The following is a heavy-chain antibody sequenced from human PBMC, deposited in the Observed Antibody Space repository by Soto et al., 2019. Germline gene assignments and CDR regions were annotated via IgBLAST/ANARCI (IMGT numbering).Heavy chain of an antibody. J-gene: IGHJ6*02. V-gene: IGHV4-34*01. CDR1: GGSFSGYY. CDR2: INHTGST. Sequence: SETLSLTCAVYGGSFSGYYWSWIRQPPGKGLEWIGEINHTGSTLYNSSLKSRVTISVDMSKNQFSLKLTSVTAVDTAVYYCARGEDAFFYYGLDVWGQGITVTVPS. CDR3: ARGEDAFFYYGLDV.